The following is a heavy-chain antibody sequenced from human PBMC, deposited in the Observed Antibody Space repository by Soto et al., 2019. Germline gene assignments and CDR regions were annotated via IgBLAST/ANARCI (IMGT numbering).Heavy chain of an antibody. Sequence: PGGSLRLSCAASGFTFINAWMSWVRQAPGKGLEWVGRIKSKTDGGTTDYAAPVKGRFTISRDDSKNTLYLQMNSLKTEDTAVYSCTTDIRWEFMDFDYWGQGTLVTVYS. CDR2: IKSKTDGGTT. J-gene: IGHJ4*02. CDR1: GFTFINAW. CDR3: TTDIRWEFMDFDY. D-gene: IGHD1-26*01. V-gene: IGHV3-15*01.